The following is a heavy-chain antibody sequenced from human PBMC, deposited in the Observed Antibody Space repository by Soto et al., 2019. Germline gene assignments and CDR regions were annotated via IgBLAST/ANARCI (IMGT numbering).Heavy chain of an antibody. V-gene: IGHV1-18*01. Sequence: QVQLVQSGAEVRKPGASVKVSCKASGYTFTSYAISWVRQAPGQGLEWMGWISAYNGNTNYAQRLQGRVTMTTDTSTSTAYMELRSLRSDETAVYSCARDLAAGTCDYWGQGPLVTVSS. CDR3: ARDLAAGTCDY. CDR1: GYTFTSYA. CDR2: ISAYNGNT. D-gene: IGHD6-13*01. J-gene: IGHJ4*02.